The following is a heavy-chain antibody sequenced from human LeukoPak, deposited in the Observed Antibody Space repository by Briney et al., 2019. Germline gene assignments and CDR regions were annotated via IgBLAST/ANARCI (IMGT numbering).Heavy chain of an antibody. Sequence: GGSLRLSCAASGFTFSSYCMSWVRQAPGKGLGWVSASSGSGGSTYYADSVKGRFTISRDNSKNTLYLQMNSLRAEDTAVYYCAKCRTFDYGDYGAFDYWGQGPLVTVSS. CDR2: SSGSGGST. CDR1: GFTFSSYC. J-gene: IGHJ4*02. D-gene: IGHD4-17*01. V-gene: IGHV3-23*01. CDR3: AKCRTFDYGDYGAFDY.